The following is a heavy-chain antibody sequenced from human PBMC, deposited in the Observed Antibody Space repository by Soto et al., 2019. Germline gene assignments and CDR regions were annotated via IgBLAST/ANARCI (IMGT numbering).Heavy chain of an antibody. V-gene: IGHV1-18*01. CDR3: ARVYRITMVRGELSEY. CDR2: ISAYNGNI. CDR1: GYTFTSYG. J-gene: IGHJ4*02. D-gene: IGHD3-10*01. Sequence: QVQLVQSGAEVKKPGASVKVSCKASGYTFTSYGISWVRQAPGQGLEWMGWISAYNGNINYAQKLQGRVTMTTDTSTSTAYMELRSLRSDDTAVYYCARVYRITMVRGELSEYWGQGTLVTVSS.